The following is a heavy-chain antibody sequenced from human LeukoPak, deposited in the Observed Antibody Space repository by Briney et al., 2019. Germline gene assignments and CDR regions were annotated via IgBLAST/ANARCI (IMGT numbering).Heavy chain of an antibody. CDR3: ARGPITMVRGAIPIDY. Sequence: GASVNVSCKASGYTFTGYYMHWVRQAPGQGLEWMGWINPNSGGTNYAQKFQGRVTMTRDTSISTAYMELSRLRSDDTAVYYCARGPITMVRGAIPIDYWGQGTLVTVSS. CDR1: GYTFTGYY. J-gene: IGHJ4*02. CDR2: INPNSGGT. V-gene: IGHV1-2*02. D-gene: IGHD3-10*01.